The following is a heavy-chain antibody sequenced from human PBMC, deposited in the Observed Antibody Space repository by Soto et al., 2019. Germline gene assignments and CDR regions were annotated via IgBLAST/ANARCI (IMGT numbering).Heavy chain of an antibody. V-gene: IGHV4-30-4*01. CDR2: IYYSGSA. CDR1: GGSFSSGDYY. J-gene: IGHJ6*02. D-gene: IGHD1-7*01. Sequence: QVQLQESGPGLVKPSQTLSLTCTVSGGSFSSGDYYWSWIRQPPGKGLEWIGYIYYSGSAYYNPSLKSRGSIAGDTSKNQCPLKLSSGTAADTAIYYGARGITGTSRGGMDVWGQGTTVTGSS. CDR3: ARGITGTSRGGMDV.